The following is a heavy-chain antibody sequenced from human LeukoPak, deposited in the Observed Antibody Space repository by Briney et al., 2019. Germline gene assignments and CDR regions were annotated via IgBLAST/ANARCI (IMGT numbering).Heavy chain of an antibody. Sequence: GGSLRLSCAASGFTFRNYVIHWVRQAPGKGLEWVALIWYDGSNTYYADSVKGRFTISRDNSKNTLYLQMNSLRVEDTAVYYCARAREQYSSGSHYYFDYWGQGTLVTVSS. CDR1: GFTFRNYV. CDR3: ARAREQYSSGSHYYFDY. CDR2: IWYDGSNT. D-gene: IGHD3-10*01. V-gene: IGHV3-33*08. J-gene: IGHJ4*02.